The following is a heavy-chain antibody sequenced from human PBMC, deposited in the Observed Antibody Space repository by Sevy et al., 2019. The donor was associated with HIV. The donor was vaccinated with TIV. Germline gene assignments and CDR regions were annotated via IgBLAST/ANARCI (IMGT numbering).Heavy chain of an antibody. CDR2: ISYDGSNK. Sequence: GGSLRLSCAASGFTFSSYGMHWVRQAPGKGLEWVAVISYDGSNKYYADSVKGRFTISRDNSKNTRYLQMNSLRAEDTAVYYCAKDRTRITPYYFDYWGQGTLVTVSS. CDR3: AKDRTRITPYYFDY. V-gene: IGHV3-30*18. J-gene: IGHJ4*02. D-gene: IGHD3-10*01. CDR1: GFTFSSYG.